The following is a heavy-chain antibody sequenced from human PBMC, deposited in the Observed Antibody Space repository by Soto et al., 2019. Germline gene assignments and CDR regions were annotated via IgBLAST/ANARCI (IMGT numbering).Heavy chain of an antibody. D-gene: IGHD2-2*01. CDR2: INPSGGST. CDR3: ARDRDCSSTSCYRFDYGMDV. J-gene: IGHJ6*02. Sequence: ASVKVSCKASGYTFTGYYMHWVRQAPGQGLEWMGIINPSGGSTSYAQKFQGRVTMTRDTSTSTVYMELSSLRSEDTAVYYCARDRDCSSTSCYRFDYGMDVWGQGTTVTVSS. CDR1: GYTFTGYY. V-gene: IGHV1-46*01.